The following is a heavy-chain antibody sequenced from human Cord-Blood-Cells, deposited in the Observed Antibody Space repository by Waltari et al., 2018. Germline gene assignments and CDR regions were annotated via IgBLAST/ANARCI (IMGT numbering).Heavy chain of an antibody. D-gene: IGHD3-10*01. CDR3: ARGLYYYGPGSYYNGAGAFDI. Sequence: QVQLQESGPGLVKPSETLSLTCTVSGGSISSYYWSWIRQPPGKGLEWIGYIYYRGSTNYNPSLKSRVTISVDTSKNQFSLKLSSVTAADTAVYYCARGLYYYGPGSYYNGAGAFDIWGQGTMVTVSS. CDR1: GGSISSYY. V-gene: IGHV4-59*01. CDR2: IYYRGST. J-gene: IGHJ3*02.